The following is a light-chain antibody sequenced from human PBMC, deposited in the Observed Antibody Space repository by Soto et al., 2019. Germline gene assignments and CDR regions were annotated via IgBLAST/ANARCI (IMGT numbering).Light chain of an antibody. V-gene: IGKV3-20*01. J-gene: IGKJ1*01. CDR2: GAS. CDR1: QSVSSSY. CDR3: QHYNRSPPRT. Sequence: EIVLTQSPGTLSLSPGERATLSCRASQSVSSSYLAWYQQKPGQAPRLLIYGASSRATGIPDRFSGSGSGTDFTLTISRLEPEDFAVYYCQHYNRSPPRTFGQGTKVEIK.